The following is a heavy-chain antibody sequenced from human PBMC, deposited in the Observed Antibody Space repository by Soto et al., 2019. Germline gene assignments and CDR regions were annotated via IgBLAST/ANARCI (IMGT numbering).Heavy chain of an antibody. CDR3: AKGREGFGNDAFDI. V-gene: IGHV3-23*01. CDR2: ISGSGGNT. D-gene: IGHD3-10*01. J-gene: IGHJ3*02. Sequence: EVQLLESGGGLVQPGGSLTPSCAASGFTFSSYAMSWVGQAPGKGLEWVSGISGSGGNTYYADSVKGRFTISRDNSKNTLYLQMNTLRAEDTAVYYCAKGREGFGNDAFDIWGQGTMVTVSS. CDR1: GFTFSSYA.